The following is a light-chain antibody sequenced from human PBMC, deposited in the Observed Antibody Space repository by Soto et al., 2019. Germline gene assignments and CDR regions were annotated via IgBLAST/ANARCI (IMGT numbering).Light chain of an antibody. CDR2: GAS. Sequence: EIVMTQSPATLSVSPGERATLSSRAGQSVSSNLAWYQQKPGQAPRLLIYGASTRATGIPARFSGSGSGTEFTLTISSLQSEDFAVYYCHQYNNWPITFGQGTRLEIK. CDR3: HQYNNWPIT. CDR1: QSVSSN. J-gene: IGKJ5*01. V-gene: IGKV3-15*01.